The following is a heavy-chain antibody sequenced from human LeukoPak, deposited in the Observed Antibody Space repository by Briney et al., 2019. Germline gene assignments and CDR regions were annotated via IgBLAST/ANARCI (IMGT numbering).Heavy chain of an antibody. D-gene: IGHD1-26*01. CDR1: GVSVGSAGYY. J-gene: IGHJ4*02. Sequence: PSETLSLTCSVSGVSVGSAGYYWTWIRQPPGKGLEWIGYMYYSGNSNYNPFLKSRVTMSLDPSKNRFSLKLGSVTAADTAVYYCARSQPQSGSYGYYFPYGGRGPLVTVPS. V-gene: IGHV4-61*08. CDR2: MYYSGNS. CDR3: ARSQPQSGSYGYYFPY.